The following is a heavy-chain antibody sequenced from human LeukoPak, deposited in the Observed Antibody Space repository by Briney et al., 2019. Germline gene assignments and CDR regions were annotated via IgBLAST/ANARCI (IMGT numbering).Heavy chain of an antibody. D-gene: IGHD3-22*01. J-gene: IGHJ4*02. CDR2: INHSGST. Sequence: SETLSLTCAVYGGSFSGYYWSWIRQPPGKGLEWIGGINHSGSTNYNPSLKSRVTISVDTSKNQFSLKLSSVTAADTAVYYCARLPYYYDSSGYYGGHYFDYWGQGTLVTVSS. CDR1: GGSFSGYY. CDR3: ARLPYYYDSSGYYGGHYFDY. V-gene: IGHV4-34*01.